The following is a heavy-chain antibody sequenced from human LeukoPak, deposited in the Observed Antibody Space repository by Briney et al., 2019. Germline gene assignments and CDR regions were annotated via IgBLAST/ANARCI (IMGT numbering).Heavy chain of an antibody. CDR1: GLPFSSYA. Sequence: GGSLRLSCAASGLPFSSYAMLWVRQAPGKGLEWVAVISYDGTNKYYADSVKGRFTISRDSSKNTLYLQMNSLSAEDTAVYYCARDPHRGYGYVTGSNYVDYWGQGTLVTVSS. CDR2: ISYDGTNK. V-gene: IGHV3-30*04. D-gene: IGHD5-18*01. CDR3: ARDPHRGYGYVTGSNYVDY. J-gene: IGHJ4*02.